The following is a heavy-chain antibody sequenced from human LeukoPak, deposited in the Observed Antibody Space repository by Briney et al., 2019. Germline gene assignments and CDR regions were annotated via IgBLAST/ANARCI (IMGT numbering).Heavy chain of an antibody. CDR3: ARYVVYGTGKYYFDY. CDR1: GGSVSSTTYY. Sequence: PSETLSLTCTVSGGSVSSTTYYWSWIRQPPGRGLEWIASINYSGSTYYNPSLKSRVTISVDTSENQFSLKLSSVTAADTAVYYCARYVVYGTGKYYFDYWGQGTLVTVSS. D-gene: IGHD3-10*01. J-gene: IGHJ4*02. V-gene: IGHV4-39*01. CDR2: INYSGST.